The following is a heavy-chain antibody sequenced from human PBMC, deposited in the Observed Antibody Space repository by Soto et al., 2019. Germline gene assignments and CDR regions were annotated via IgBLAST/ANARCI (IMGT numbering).Heavy chain of an antibody. J-gene: IGHJ4*02. Sequence: GSLRLSCAASGYTFSRYNINWVRQAPGKGLEWVAVVSHDGRNTHYADSVKGRFTISRDSSKNTVSLEMTSLRAEDTAVYYCAKGGRQWLVTSDFNYWGQGALVTVSS. V-gene: IGHV3-30*18. CDR2: VSHDGRNT. CDR3: AKGGRQWLVTSDFNY. D-gene: IGHD6-19*01. CDR1: GYTFSRYN.